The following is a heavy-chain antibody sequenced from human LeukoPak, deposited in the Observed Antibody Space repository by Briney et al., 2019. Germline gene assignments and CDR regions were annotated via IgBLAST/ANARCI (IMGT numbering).Heavy chain of an antibody. CDR2: ITSSGSTK. CDR1: GFTLSDYY. V-gene: IGHV3-11*01. D-gene: IGHD2-15*01. J-gene: IGHJ5*02. Sequence: GGSLRLSCAASGFTLSDYYMTWIRQAPGKGLEWISYITSSGSTKYYADSVEGRFTISRDNAKNSLYLRMNSLRAEDTAVYYCAKDRDLVGYCSGGSCRWFDPWGQGTLVTVSS. CDR3: AKDRDLVGYCSGGSCRWFDP.